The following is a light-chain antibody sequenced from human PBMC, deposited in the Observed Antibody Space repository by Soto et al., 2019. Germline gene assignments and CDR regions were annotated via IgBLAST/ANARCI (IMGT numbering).Light chain of an antibody. J-gene: IGLJ1*01. V-gene: IGLV2-14*01. CDR1: SSDLAIYNY. CDR3: SSYTDSSNYG. CDR2: QVT. Sequence: QSVLTQPASVSGSPGQSITISCTGTSSDLAIYNYVSWYQQQPGKAPKLMIYQVTNRPSGVSNRFSGSRSGNTASLTISGLQAEDEADYYCSSYTDSSNYGFGNGTKVTVL.